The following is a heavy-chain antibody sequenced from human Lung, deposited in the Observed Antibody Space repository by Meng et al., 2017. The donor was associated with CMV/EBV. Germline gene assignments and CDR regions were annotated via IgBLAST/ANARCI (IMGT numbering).Heavy chain of an antibody. CDR3: ARVYGSGINWFDP. D-gene: IGHD3-10*01. V-gene: IGHV1-2*02. CDR2: INPNSGGT. CDR1: GDTFTGYY. J-gene: IGHJ5*02. Sequence: ASXXVFXKASGDTFTGYYMHWVRQAPGQGLEWMGWINPNSGGTNYAQKFQGRVTMTRDTSISTAYMELSRLRSDDTAVYYCARVYGSGINWFDPWGQATLVTVSS.